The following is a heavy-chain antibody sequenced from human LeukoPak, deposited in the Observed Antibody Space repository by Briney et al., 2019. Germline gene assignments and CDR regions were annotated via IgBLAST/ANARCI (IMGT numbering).Heavy chain of an antibody. J-gene: IGHJ5*02. V-gene: IGHV5-51*01. CDR3: ARHPKYSSGGHWFDP. CDR2: IYPGDSDT. Sequence: GESLKISCKGSGYTFSSNWIGWARQMPGKGLEWMGIIYPGDSDTRYSPSFQGQVTISADKSISTAYLQWSSLKASDTAIYYCARHPKYSSGGHWFDPWGQGTLVTVSS. D-gene: IGHD3-10*01. CDR1: GYTFSSNW.